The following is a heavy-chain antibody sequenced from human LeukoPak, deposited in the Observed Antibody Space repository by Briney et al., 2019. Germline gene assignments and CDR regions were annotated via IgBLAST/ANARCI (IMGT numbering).Heavy chain of an antibody. D-gene: IGHD3-10*01. J-gene: IGHJ6*03. CDR3: ARSSMVQGVISYYYYMDV. CDR2: IYSGGST. CDR1: GFTVSGNY. V-gene: IGHV3-66*01. Sequence: GGSLRLSCAASGFTVSGNYMSWVRQAPGKGLEWVSVIYSGGSTYYADSVKGRFTISRDNSKNTLYLQMNSLRAEDTAVYYCARSSMVQGVISYYYYMDVWGKGTTVTISS.